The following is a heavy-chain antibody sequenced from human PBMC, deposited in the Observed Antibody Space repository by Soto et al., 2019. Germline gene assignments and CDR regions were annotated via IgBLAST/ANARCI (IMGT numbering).Heavy chain of an antibody. D-gene: IGHD2-15*01. CDR2: IGTAGDT. CDR1: GFTFSSYD. V-gene: IGHV3-13*01. Sequence: GESLKISCAASGFTFSSYDMHWVRQATGKGLEWVSAIGTAGDTYYPGSVKGRFTISRENAKNSLYLQMNSLRAGDTAVYYCARERCSGGSCYSAFDIWGQGTMVTVSS. CDR3: ARERCSGGSCYSAFDI. J-gene: IGHJ3*02.